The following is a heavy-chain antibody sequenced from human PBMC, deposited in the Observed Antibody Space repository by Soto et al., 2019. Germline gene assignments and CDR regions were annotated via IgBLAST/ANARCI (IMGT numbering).Heavy chain of an antibody. CDR3: TTGQRPIRFLEWLSRYYFDY. J-gene: IGHJ4*02. D-gene: IGHD3-3*01. CDR2: FDPEDGET. Sequence: ASVKASCKVSGYTLAELSMHWVRQAPGKGLEWMGGFDPEDGETIYAQKFQGRVTMTEDTSTDTAYMELSSLRSEDTAVYYCTTGQRPIRFLEWLSRYYFDYWGQGTLVTVSS. V-gene: IGHV1-24*01. CDR1: GYTLAELS.